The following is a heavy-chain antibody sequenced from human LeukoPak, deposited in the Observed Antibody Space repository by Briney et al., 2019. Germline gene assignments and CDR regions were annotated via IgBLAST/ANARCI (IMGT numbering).Heavy chain of an antibody. CDR2: IIPILGIA. D-gene: IGHD3-10*01. CDR1: GGTFSSYT. CDR3: AGGLSMVRGVIIAFDI. J-gene: IGHJ3*02. Sequence: SVKVSCKASGGTFSSYTISWVRQAPGQGLEWMGRIIPILGIANYAQKFQGRVTITADKSTSTAYMELSSLRSEDTAVYYCAGGLSMVRGVIIAFDIWGQGTMVTVSS. V-gene: IGHV1-69*02.